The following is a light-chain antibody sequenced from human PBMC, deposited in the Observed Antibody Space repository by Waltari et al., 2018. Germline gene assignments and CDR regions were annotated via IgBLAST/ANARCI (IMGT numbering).Light chain of an antibody. Sequence: QSVPTQPPSASGTPGQRVTISCSRSSSNIGRNYVYWYQQLPGTAPKLLIYSNNQPPPAVPHLFSGSKSGTSASLASSGLRSDDEADYYCAACDDSLSCVVFGGGTKLTVL. CDR1: SSNIGRNY. V-gene: IGLV1-47*01. CDR3: AACDDSLSCVV. CDR2: SNN. J-gene: IGLJ2*01.